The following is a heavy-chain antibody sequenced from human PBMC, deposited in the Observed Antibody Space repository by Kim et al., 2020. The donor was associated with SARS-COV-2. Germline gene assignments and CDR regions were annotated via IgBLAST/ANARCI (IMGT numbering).Heavy chain of an antibody. D-gene: IGHD6-6*01. Sequence: SETLSLTCTVSGGSISSGDYYWSWIRQPPGKGLEWIGYIYYSGSTYYNPSLKSRVTISVDTSKNQFSLKLSSVTAADTAVYYCARDSDSSSSSVGDYWGQGTLVTVSS. CDR1: GGSISSGDYY. J-gene: IGHJ4*02. CDR2: IYYSGST. CDR3: ARDSDSSSSSVGDY. V-gene: IGHV4-30-4*01.